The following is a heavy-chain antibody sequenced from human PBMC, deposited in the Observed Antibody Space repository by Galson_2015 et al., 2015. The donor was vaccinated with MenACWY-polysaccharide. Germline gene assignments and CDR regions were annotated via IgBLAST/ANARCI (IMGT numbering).Heavy chain of an antibody. CDR1: GFPFRNYA. V-gene: IGHV3-23*01. CDR2: IGGSGSNT. CDR3: ERIRYSTGKYQFDY. D-gene: IGHD2-2*01. J-gene: IGHJ4*02. Sequence: LRLSCAASGFPFRNYAMSWVRQAPGRGLEWVSTIGGSGSNTHYVDSVKGRFTISRDNSKNTLSLRMNSLRAEDTAVYYCERIRYSTGKYQFDYWGQGTLVAVSS.